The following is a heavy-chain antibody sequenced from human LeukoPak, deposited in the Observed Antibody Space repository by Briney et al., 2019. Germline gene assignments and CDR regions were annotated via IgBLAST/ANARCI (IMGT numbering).Heavy chain of an antibody. CDR2: ISGSGAGT. Sequence: GGSLRLSCAVSGFTFSSYAMNWVRQAPGKGLEWVSGISGSGAGTYYADSVKGRFTISRDNSKNTLYLQMNSLRAEDTAVYYCAKMVREFYTISYYFDYWGQGTMVTVSS. V-gene: IGHV3-23*01. CDR3: AKMVREFYTISYYFDY. J-gene: IGHJ4*02. CDR1: GFTFSSYA. D-gene: IGHD2-8*01.